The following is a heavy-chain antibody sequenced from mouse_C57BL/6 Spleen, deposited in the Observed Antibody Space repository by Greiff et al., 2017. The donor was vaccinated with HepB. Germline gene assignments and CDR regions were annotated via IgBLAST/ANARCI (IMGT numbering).Heavy chain of an antibody. V-gene: IGHV1-52*01. CDR1: GYTFTSYW. CDR3: ARLGFYYYGSSFDY. CDR2: IDPSDSET. Sequence: QVQLQQPGAELVRPGSSVKLSCKASGYTFTSYWMHWVKQRPIQGLEWIGNIDPSDSETHYNQKFKDKATLTVVKSSSTAYMQISSLTSEDSAVYYWARLGFYYYGSSFDYWGQGTTLTVSS. J-gene: IGHJ2*01. D-gene: IGHD1-1*01.